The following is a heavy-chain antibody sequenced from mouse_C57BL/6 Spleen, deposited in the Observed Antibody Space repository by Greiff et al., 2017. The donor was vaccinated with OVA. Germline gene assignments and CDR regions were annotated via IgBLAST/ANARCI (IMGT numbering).Heavy chain of an antibody. CDR2: IDPSDSYT. CDR3: ARGEDGNYLDY. V-gene: IGHV1-59*01. D-gene: IGHD2-1*01. J-gene: IGHJ2*01. CDR1: GYTFTSYW. Sequence: QVQLQQPGAELVRPGTSVKLSCKASGYTFTSYWMHWVKQRPGQGLEWIGVIDPSDSYTNYNQKIKGKATLTVDTSSSTAYMQLSSLTSDDSAVYYCARGEDGNYLDYWGQGTTRTVSS.